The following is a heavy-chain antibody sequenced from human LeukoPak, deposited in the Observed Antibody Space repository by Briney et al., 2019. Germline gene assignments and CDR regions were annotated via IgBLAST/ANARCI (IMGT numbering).Heavy chain of an antibody. D-gene: IGHD1-26*01. J-gene: IGHJ4*02. V-gene: IGHV4-34*01. CDR1: GGSFSGYY. Sequence: SETLSLTCAVYGGSFSGYYWSWIRQPPGKGLEWIGEINHSGSTNYNPSLKSRVTISVDTSKNQLSLKLTSVTAADTAVYYCAVRRIVGAAGRLPFDYWGQGTLVTVSS. CDR3: AVRRIVGAAGRLPFDY. CDR2: INHSGST.